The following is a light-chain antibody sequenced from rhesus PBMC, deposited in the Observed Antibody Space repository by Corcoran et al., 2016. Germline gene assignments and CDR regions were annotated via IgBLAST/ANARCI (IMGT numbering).Light chain of an antibody. V-gene: IGKV1-19*01. Sequence: DIQMTQSPSSLSASVGDKVTISCHAIQGFCSWLAWYQQKPGKAPKPLIYYASRFQSGVPSRFSGSGSVTEYTLTLSSLQSEDFATYFCQEHDDLPCSFGQGTKVEIK. J-gene: IGKJ2*01. CDR3: QEHDDLPCS. CDR2: YAS. CDR1: QGFCSW.